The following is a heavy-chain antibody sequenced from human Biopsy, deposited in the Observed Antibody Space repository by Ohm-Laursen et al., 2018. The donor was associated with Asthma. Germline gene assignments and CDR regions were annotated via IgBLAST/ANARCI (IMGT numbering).Heavy chain of an antibody. CDR2: IIPIFDTA. J-gene: IGHJ6*02. Sequence: GASVKVSCKASGGTFSSYAISWVRQAPGQGLEWMGGIIPIFDTANYAQKFQGRVTITADESTSTAYMELSSLRSEDTAVYYCARDPHNSYLASLRTKFNYYYYGMDVWGQGTTVTVS. D-gene: IGHD1-7*01. CDR3: ARDPHNSYLASLRTKFNYYYYGMDV. CDR1: GGTFSSYA. V-gene: IGHV1-69*13.